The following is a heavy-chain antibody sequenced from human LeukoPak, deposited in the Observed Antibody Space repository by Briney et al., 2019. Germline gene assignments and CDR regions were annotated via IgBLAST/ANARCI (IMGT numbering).Heavy chain of an antibody. J-gene: IGHJ6*02. Sequence: AGGSLRLSCAASGFTFDDYTMPWVRQAPGKGLEWVSLISWDGGSTYYADSVKGRFTISRDNSKNSLYLQMNSLRTEDTALYYCAKEAKNGVRYYDFWSGYYTSEGYYGMDVWGQGTTVTVSS. CDR2: ISWDGGST. D-gene: IGHD3-3*01. CDR3: AKEAKNGVRYYDFWSGYYTSEGYYGMDV. V-gene: IGHV3-43*01. CDR1: GFTFDDYT.